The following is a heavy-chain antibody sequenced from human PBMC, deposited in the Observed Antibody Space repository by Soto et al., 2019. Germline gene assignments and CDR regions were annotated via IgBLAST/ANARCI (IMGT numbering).Heavy chain of an antibody. CDR2: MSGSGGIT. V-gene: IGHV3-23*01. D-gene: IGHD2-2*03. CDR3: VRVAVDIVRASTDRGMAV. Sequence: EMQLLESGGGLAQPGWSLRLSCAASGFTFNTYGMSWVRQAPGEGLEWVSLMSGSGGITYYGDSVKGPFTISRDNAKTTLYLQMNSLRAEDTDVYYCVRVAVDIVRASTDRGMAVWGKGTTVIVSS. J-gene: IGHJ6*04. CDR1: GFTFNTYG.